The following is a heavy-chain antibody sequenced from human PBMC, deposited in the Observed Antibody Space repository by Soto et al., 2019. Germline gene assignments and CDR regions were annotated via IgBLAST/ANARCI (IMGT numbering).Heavy chain of an antibody. V-gene: IGHV1-69*13. CDR1: GGTFSSYA. D-gene: IGHD3-10*01. Sequence: SVKVSCKASGGTFSSYAISWVRQAPGQGLEWMGGIIPIFGTANYAQKFQGRVTITADESTSTAYMELSSLRSEDTAVYYFAKSYGSGSYYIYNWFDPWGQGTLVTVSS. J-gene: IGHJ5*02. CDR2: IIPIFGTA. CDR3: AKSYGSGSYYIYNWFDP.